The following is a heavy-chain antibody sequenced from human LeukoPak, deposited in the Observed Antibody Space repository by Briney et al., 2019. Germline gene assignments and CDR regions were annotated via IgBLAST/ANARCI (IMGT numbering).Heavy chain of an antibody. D-gene: IGHD3-16*01. J-gene: IGHJ4*02. V-gene: IGHV3-21*01. CDR1: GFTFSSYS. CDR3: ARVRGGFDY. CDR2: ISSSSSYI. Sequence: GGSLRLSCAASGFTFSSYSMNWVRQAPGKGLEWVSSISSSSSYIYYAESVKGRFTISRDNAKNSLYLQMNSLRAEDTAVYYCARVRGGFDYWGQGALVTVSS.